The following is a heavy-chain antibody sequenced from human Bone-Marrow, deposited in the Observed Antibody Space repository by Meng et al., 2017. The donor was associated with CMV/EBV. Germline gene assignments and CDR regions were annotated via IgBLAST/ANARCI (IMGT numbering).Heavy chain of an antibody. J-gene: IGHJ5*02. CDR2: IYHSGST. CDR1: GGSISSTNYY. CDR3: ARARELLQGHNWFDP. Sequence: SETLSLTCTVSGGSISSTNYYWAWIRQSPGKGLEWIGSIYHSGSTYYNPSLKSRVTISVDTSKNQFSLKLSSVTAADTAVYYCARARELLQGHNWFDPWGQGTLVTVSS. D-gene: IGHD1-26*01. V-gene: IGHV4-39*07.